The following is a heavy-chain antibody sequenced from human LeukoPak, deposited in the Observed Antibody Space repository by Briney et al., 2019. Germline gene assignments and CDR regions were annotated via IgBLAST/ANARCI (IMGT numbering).Heavy chain of an antibody. D-gene: IGHD5-18*01. CDR3: ASRNHTAMGSDYFDY. V-gene: IGHV4-39*07. J-gene: IGHJ4*02. CDR2: IYYDGST. CDR1: GYSISSSTYF. Sequence: PSETLSLTCTVSGYSISSSTYFWGWARQPPGKGLEWIGSIYYDGSTHHNPSLKSRVTISVDTSKNQFSLKLSSVTAADTAVYYCASRNHTAMGSDYFDYWGQGTLVTVSS.